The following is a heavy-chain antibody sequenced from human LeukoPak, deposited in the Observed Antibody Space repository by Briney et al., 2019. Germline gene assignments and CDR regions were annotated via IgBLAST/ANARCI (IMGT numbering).Heavy chain of an antibody. CDR2: ISSSRTYI. D-gene: IGHD4-17*01. Sequence: GGSLRLSCAASDFTFSAYTMNWIRLAPGKGLEWVSSISSSRTYIYYADSVKGRFTISRDNAKNSLYLQMNSLRAEDTALYFCARDSDYGDYFDHWGQGTLLTVSS. V-gene: IGHV3-21*06. CDR1: DFTFSAYT. J-gene: IGHJ4*02. CDR3: ARDSDYGDYFDH.